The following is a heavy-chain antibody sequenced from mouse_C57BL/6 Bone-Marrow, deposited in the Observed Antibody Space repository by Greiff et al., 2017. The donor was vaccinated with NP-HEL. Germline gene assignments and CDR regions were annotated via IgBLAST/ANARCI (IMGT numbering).Heavy chain of an antibody. D-gene: IGHD1-1*01. J-gene: IGHJ2*01. CDR2: ISDGGSYT. CDR1: GFTFSSYA. CDR3: ARERNYGSSSYYFDY. V-gene: IGHV5-4*01. Sequence: DVKLVESGGGLVKPGGSLKLSCAASGFTFSSYAMSWVRQTPEKRLEWVATISDGGSYTYYPDNVKGRFTISRDNAKNNLYLQMSHLKSEDTAMYYCARERNYGSSSYYFDYWGQGTTLTVSS.